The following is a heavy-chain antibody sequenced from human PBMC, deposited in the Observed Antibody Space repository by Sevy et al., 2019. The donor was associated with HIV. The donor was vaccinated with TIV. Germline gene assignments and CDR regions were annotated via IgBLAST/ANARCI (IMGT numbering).Heavy chain of an antibody. J-gene: IGHJ4*02. CDR2: LSDSGVST. V-gene: IGHV3-23*01. D-gene: IGHD3-9*01. Sequence: GGSLKLSCAASGFTSSSYAMSWVRHPPGRGLEWVSILSDSGVSTYYADSVKGRFTISRDNPKNKLYLQRNSLRAEDTAVYYCAGDRAKSATGTVFDYWGQGTLVTVSS. CDR1: GFTSSSYA. CDR3: AGDRAKSATGTVFDY.